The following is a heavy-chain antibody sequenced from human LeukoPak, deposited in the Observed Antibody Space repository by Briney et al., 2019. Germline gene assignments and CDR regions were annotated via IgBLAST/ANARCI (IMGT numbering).Heavy chain of an antibody. V-gene: IGHV4-34*01. J-gene: IGHJ4*02. Sequence: SETLSLTCAVYGGSFSGYYWSWLRQPPGKGLEWIGEINGGSTNYNPSLKSRVTISVDTSMNQFSLKLSSVTAADTAEYYCARGLWFGESRPYYYDYWGQGNPVTVST. CDR2: INGGST. CDR1: GGSFSGYY. D-gene: IGHD3-10*01. CDR3: ARGLWFGESRPYYYDY.